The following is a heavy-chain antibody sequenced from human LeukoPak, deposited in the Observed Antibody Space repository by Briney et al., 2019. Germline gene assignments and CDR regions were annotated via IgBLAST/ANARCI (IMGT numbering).Heavy chain of an antibody. CDR3: ARDLDNSGWYVFDY. V-gene: IGHV4-59*01. J-gene: IGHJ4*02. CDR1: GGSISRYY. CDR2: ISYSGGT. D-gene: IGHD6-19*01. Sequence: SVTLSLTCTVSGGSISRYYWSWIRQPPGKGLEWIGYISYSGGTNYNPSHKSRVTISVDTSKNQHSLKLSSVTAADTAVYYCARDLDNSGWYVFDYWGQGNLATVSS.